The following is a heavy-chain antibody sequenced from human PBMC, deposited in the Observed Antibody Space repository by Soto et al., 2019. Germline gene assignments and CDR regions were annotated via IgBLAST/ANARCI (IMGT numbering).Heavy chain of an antibody. CDR2: VHYSGNT. D-gene: IGHD2-15*01. V-gene: IGHV4-38-2*01. CDR1: LYSSSRGYH. J-gene: IGHJ5*02. CDR3: ARQDRVVAEGRWFDP. Sequence: PSETLSLTCPISLYSSSRGYHLALIRHLAGKGLELLGSVHYSGNTYYNPSLKSRLTISVDKSKNQFSLNLSSVTAADTAVYYCARQDRVVAEGRWFDPWGQGTLVTVSS.